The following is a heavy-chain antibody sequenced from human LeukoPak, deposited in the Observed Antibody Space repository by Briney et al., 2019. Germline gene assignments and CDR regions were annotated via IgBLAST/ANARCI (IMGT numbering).Heavy chain of an antibody. V-gene: IGHV1-69*05. CDR2: VIPIFGTA. J-gene: IGHJ4*02. CDR3: ARGSGYSGRNDY. CDR1: GGTFSSYA. Sequence: SVKVSCKASGGTFSSYAVSWVRQAPGQGLEWMGGVIPIFGTANYAQKFQGRVTITTDESTSTAYMELSSLRSEDTSVYYCARGSGYSGRNDYWGQGTLVTVSS. D-gene: IGHD5-12*01.